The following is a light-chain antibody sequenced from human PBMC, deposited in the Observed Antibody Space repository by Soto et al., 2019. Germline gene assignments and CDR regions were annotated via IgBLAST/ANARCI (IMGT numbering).Light chain of an antibody. V-gene: IGKV1-5*03. CDR1: QTISSW. CDR2: KVS. J-gene: IGKJ5*01. Sequence: DFQMTQSPSTLSASVGDRVTITCRASQTISSWLAWYQQKPGKAPKLLIYKVSTLKSGVPSRFSGSGSGTDFTLTISSLQPEDFATYYCQQSYSTPITFGQGTRLEIK. CDR3: QQSYSTPIT.